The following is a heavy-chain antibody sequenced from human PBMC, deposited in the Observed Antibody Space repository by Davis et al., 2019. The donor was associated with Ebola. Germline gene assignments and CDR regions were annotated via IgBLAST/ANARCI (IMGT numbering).Heavy chain of an antibody. D-gene: IGHD3-3*01. J-gene: IGHJ6*02. V-gene: IGHV3-30*18. CDR3: AKDLSGVGYYDFWSGYYTGYYGMDV. CDR1: GFTFSSYG. CDR2: ISYDGSNK. Sequence: GESLKISCAASGFTFSSYGMHWVRQAPGKGLEWVAVISYDGSNKYYADSVKGRFTISRDNSKNTLYLQMSSLRAEDTAVYYCAKDLSGVGYYDFWSGYYTGYYGMDVWGQGTTVTVSS.